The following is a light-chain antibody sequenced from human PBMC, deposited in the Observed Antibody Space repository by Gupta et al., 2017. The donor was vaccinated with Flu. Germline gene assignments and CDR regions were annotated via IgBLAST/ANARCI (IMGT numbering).Light chain of an antibody. Sequence: DVVMTQSPLSLPVTLGQPASISCRSSQSLVYSDGNTYLNWFQQRPGQSPRRPLYKVSNRDSGVPDRFSGSGSGTDFTLEISRVEAEDVGVYYCMQGRQWPFTFGPGTKVHIK. CDR1: QSLVYSDGNTY. J-gene: IGKJ3*01. CDR3: MQGRQWPFT. CDR2: KVS. V-gene: IGKV2-30*01.